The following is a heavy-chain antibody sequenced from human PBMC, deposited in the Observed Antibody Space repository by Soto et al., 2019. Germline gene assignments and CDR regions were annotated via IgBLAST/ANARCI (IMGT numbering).Heavy chain of an antibody. Sequence: GGSLRLSCAASGFTFSCSAMHWVRQASGKGLEWVGRIRSKANSYATAYAASVKGRFTISRDDSKNTAYLQMNSLKTEDTAVYYCNTYYYDSSGYGLFDYWGQGTLVTVSS. J-gene: IGHJ4*02. CDR1: GFTFSCSA. V-gene: IGHV3-73*01. D-gene: IGHD3-22*01. CDR3: NTYYYDSSGYGLFDY. CDR2: IRSKANSYAT.